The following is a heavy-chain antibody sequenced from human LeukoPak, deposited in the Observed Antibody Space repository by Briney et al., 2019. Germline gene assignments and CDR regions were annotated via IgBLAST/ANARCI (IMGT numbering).Heavy chain of an antibody. CDR2: ISGSGGSA. V-gene: IGHV3-23*01. CDR3: AKSLSGKGGSYFNY. J-gene: IGHJ4*02. CDR1: GFTFSSYA. D-gene: IGHD1-26*01. Sequence: GESLRLSCAASGFTFSSYAMSWVRQAPGKGLEWVSAISGSGGSAYYADSVKGRFTISRDNSKNTLYLQMNSLRAEDTAVYYCAKSLSGKGGSYFNYWGQGTLVTVSS.